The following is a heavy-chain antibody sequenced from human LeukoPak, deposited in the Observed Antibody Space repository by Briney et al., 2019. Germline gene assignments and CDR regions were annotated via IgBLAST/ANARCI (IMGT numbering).Heavy chain of an antibody. CDR2: ISSSSSYI. D-gene: IGHD2-2*02. CDR1: GFTFSSYS. J-gene: IGHJ3*02. V-gene: IGHV3-21*04. CDR3: AKDLFRYCSSTSCYKGGYDAFDI. Sequence: PGGSLRLSCAASGFTFSSYSMNWVRQAPGKGLEWVSSISSSSSYIYYADSVKGRFTISRDNAKNSLYLQMNSLRAEDTALYYCAKDLFRYCSSTSCYKGGYDAFDIWGQGTMVTVSS.